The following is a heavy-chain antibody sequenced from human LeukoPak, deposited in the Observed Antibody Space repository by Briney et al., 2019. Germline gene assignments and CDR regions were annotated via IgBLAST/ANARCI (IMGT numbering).Heavy chain of an antibody. CDR2: IYYSGNP. CDR1: GGSISSKLDY. J-gene: IGHJ4*02. CDR3: ATQLDSTGSNTGFINN. Sequence: SETLSLTRTVSGGSISSKLDYWGWIRQPPGKGLQWVGSIYYSGNPFYNPSLKSRATLYVDTCKNQFSLRLYPVTAADTALYYCATQLDSTGSNTGFINNWGPGRLVTVSS. D-gene: IGHD2-8*02. V-gene: IGHV4-39*01.